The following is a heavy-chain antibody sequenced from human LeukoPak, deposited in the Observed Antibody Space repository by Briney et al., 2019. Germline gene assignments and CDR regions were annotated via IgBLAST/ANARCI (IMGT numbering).Heavy chain of an antibody. CDR3: ARHENFRYSSSWYRDLRFDP. J-gene: IGHJ5*02. Sequence: KPSETLSLTCTVSGGSISSYYWSWIRQPPGKGLEWIGYIYYSGSTNYNPSLKSRVTISVDTSKNQFSLKLSSVTAADTAVYSCARHENFRYSSSWYRDLRFDPWGQGTLVTVSS. D-gene: IGHD6-13*01. CDR1: GGSISSYY. V-gene: IGHV4-59*08. CDR2: IYYSGST.